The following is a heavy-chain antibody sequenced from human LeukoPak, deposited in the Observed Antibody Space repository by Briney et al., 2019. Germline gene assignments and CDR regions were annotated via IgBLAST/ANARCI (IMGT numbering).Heavy chain of an antibody. V-gene: IGHV1-24*01. Sequence: GASVKVSCKVSGYTLTELSMHWVRQATGKGIEWMGGFDPEDGETIYAQKFQGRVTMTEDTSTDTAYMELSSLRSEDTAVYYCAIRDSSGWYRHDPHDYWGQGTLVTVSS. CDR2: FDPEDGET. J-gene: IGHJ4*02. CDR3: AIRDSSGWYRHDPHDY. D-gene: IGHD6-19*01. CDR1: GYTLTELS.